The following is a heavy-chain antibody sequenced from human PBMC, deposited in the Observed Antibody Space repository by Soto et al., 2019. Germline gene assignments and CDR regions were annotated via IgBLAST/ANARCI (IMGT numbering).Heavy chain of an antibody. CDR1: GGTFSSYA. CDR2: IIPIFGTA. J-gene: IGHJ6*02. V-gene: IGHV1-69*13. Sequence: SVKVSCKASGGTFSSYAISWVRQAPGQGLEWMGGIIPIFGTANYAQKFQGRVTITADESTSTAYMELSSLRSEDTAVYYCARDLKTAGYYYYGMDVWGQATTVTVSS. CDR3: ARDLKTAGYYYYGMDV. D-gene: IGHD6-13*01.